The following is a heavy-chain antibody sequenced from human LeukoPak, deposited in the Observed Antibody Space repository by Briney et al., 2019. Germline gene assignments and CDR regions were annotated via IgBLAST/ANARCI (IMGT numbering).Heavy chain of an antibody. D-gene: IGHD3-22*01. V-gene: IGHV3-53*01. Sequence: GGSLRLSCAASGFTVSSNYMSWVRQAPGKGLEWVSVIYSGGSKYYADSLKGLFTISRDNSKNTLYLQMNSLRAEDTAVYYCARSDYYDSSALDYWGQGTLVTVSS. CDR2: IYSGGSK. CDR1: GFTVSSNY. J-gene: IGHJ4*02. CDR3: ARSDYYDSSALDY.